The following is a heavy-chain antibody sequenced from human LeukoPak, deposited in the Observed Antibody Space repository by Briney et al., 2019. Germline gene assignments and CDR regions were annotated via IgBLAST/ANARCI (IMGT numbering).Heavy chain of an antibody. Sequence: GGSLRLSCAASGFTFSSYSMNWVRQAPGKGLEWVSSISSSSSYIYYADSVKGRFTISRDNAKNSLYLQMNSLSAEDTAVYYCARGYRGIEQLVPDYWGQGTLVTVSS. CDR2: ISSSSSYI. J-gene: IGHJ4*02. D-gene: IGHD6-6*01. CDR1: GFTFSSYS. V-gene: IGHV3-21*01. CDR3: ARGYRGIEQLVPDY.